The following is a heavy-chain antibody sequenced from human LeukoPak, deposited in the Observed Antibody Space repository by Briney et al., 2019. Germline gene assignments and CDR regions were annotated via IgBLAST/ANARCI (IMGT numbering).Heavy chain of an antibody. CDR1: GFTFSSYA. CDR2: ISGSGGST. CDR3: AKDSDGYSYGFEDY. Sequence: GGSLRLSCAASGFTFSSYAMSWVRQAPGKGQEWVSAISGSGGSTYYADSVKGRFTISRDNSKNTLYLQMNSLRAEDTAVYYCAKDSDGYSYGFEDYWGQGTLVTVSS. J-gene: IGHJ4*02. D-gene: IGHD5-18*01. V-gene: IGHV3-23*01.